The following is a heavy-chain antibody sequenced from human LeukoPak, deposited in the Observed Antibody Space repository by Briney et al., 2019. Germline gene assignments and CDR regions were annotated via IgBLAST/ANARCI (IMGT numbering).Heavy chain of an antibody. V-gene: IGHV3-23*01. CDR3: AKDRPDYGGNPQGAFDI. CDR2: ISGSGGST. J-gene: IGHJ3*02. D-gene: IGHD4-23*01. CDR1: GFTFSSYA. Sequence: GGSLRLSCAASGFTFSSYAMSWVRQAPGKGLEWVSAISGSGGSTYYADSVKGRFTISRDNSKNTLYLQMNSLRAEDTAVYYCAKDRPDYGGNPQGAFDIWGQGTMVTVSS.